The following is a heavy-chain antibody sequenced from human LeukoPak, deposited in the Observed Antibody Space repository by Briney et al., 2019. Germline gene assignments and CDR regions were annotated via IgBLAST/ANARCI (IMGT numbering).Heavy chain of an antibody. CDR1: GFTLSSHW. CDR3: ARHLSGITGYTYGRGIDY. Sequence: PGGSLRLSCAASGFTLSSHWTSWVRQAPGKGLEWAANIKQHGSEKYYVDSVKGRFTISRDNAKKTLYLQMNSLRAEDTAVYYCARHLSGITGYTYGRGIDYWGQGTLLTVSS. D-gene: IGHD5-12*01. V-gene: IGHV3-7*01. CDR2: IKQHGSEK. J-gene: IGHJ4*02.